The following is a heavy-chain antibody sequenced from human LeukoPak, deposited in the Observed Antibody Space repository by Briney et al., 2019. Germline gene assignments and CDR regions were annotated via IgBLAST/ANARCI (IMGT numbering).Heavy chain of an antibody. V-gene: IGHV5-51*01. Sequence: GGSLKTPCKGPGYFFTRYWIGWVRQIPGKGLEWMGIIHHSDSGTKYSPYFQGQVTISADKSISTAYLQWSSLKTSDTAMYYCARPKYDMSTGYLSYFDLWGRGTLVTVSS. CDR2: IHHSDSGT. J-gene: IGHJ2*01. CDR1: GYFFTRYW. CDR3: ARPKYDMSTGYLSYFDL. D-gene: IGHD3-9*01.